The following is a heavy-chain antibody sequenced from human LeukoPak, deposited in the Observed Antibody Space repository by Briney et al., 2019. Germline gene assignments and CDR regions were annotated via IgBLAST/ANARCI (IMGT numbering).Heavy chain of an antibody. J-gene: IGHJ4*02. CDR1: GFTFGDYA. CDR3: TRAQQAYYYDSSGYYGFDY. CDR2: IRSKIYGGTP. D-gene: IGHD3-22*01. V-gene: IGHV3-49*04. Sequence: GGSLRLSCTASGFTFGDYAMTWVRQAPGKGLEWVGFIRSKIYGGTPEYAASVKGRFTISRDDSKSIAYLQMNSLKTEDTAVYYCTRAQQAYYYDSSGYYGFDYWGQGTLVTVSS.